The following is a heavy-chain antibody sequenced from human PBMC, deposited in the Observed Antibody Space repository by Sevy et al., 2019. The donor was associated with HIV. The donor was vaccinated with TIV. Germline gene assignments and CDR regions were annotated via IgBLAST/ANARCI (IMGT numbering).Heavy chain of an antibody. D-gene: IGHD1-26*01. CDR2: IYYNGHI. CDR1: GGSITSLY. CDR3: AGENAWGRGYS. V-gene: IGHV4-59*08. Sequence: SETLSLTCTVSGGSITSLYWNWIRQPPGKGLEWIANIYYNGHINYNPSLKSRVNLSLDTSKNQFSLRLSSVTAADTARYYCAGENAWGRGYSWGQGTLVTVSS. J-gene: IGHJ4*02.